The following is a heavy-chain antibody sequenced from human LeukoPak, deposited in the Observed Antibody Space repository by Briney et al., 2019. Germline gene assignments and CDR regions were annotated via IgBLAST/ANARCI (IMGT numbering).Heavy chain of an antibody. CDR2: INPNSGGT. V-gene: IGHV1-2*02. D-gene: IGHD3-22*01. J-gene: IGHJ3*02. Sequence: ASVKVSCKASGYTFSGYYMHWVRQAPGQGLEWMGWINPNSGGTNYTQKFQGRVTMTRDTSISTAYMELSRLRSDDTAVYYCARDSGRPYYYDTSGDNSDAFDIWGQGTMVTVSS. CDR1: GYTFSGYY. CDR3: ARDSGRPYYYDTSGDNSDAFDI.